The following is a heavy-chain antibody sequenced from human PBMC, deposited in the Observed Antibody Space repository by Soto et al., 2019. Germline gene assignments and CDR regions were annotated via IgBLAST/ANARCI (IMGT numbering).Heavy chain of an antibody. Sequence: XGTLSLTCTVSGGFVNSDTHSWSWIRQTPGKRLEWIGFIYSGGSTKNPSLRSRVTMSVDTSKNQFSLKLRSVIVADTAVYHCARFVRSCSATTCSTRADVWGQGITVTVSS. V-gene: IGHV4-61*01. CDR3: ARFVRSCSATTCSTRADV. D-gene: IGHD2-2*01. J-gene: IGHJ6*02. CDR2: IYSGGST. CDR1: GGFVNSDTHS.